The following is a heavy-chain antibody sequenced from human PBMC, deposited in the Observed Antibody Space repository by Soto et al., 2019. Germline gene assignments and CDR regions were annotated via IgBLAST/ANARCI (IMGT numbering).Heavy chain of an antibody. CDR2: IDPIDGAT. CDR1: GYTLTELS. D-gene: IGHD3-3*01. J-gene: IGHJ5*02. CDR3: AVERRITIFGVVPYNWFDP. V-gene: IGHV1-24*01. Sequence: GASVKVSCKVSGYTLTELSMHCVRQAPGKGLEWMGGIDPIDGATIYAQKFQGRVTITENTSTGTAYMELSSLRSEDTDVYYCAVERRITIFGVVPYNWFDPWGQGTLVTVSS.